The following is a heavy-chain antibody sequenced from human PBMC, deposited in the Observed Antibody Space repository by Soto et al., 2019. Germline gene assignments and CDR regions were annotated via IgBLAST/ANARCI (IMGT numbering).Heavy chain of an antibody. CDR3: AHSNMVRGVITFDY. CDR2: IYWDDDQ. Sequence: QITLKESGPPLVKPTQTLTLTCTFSGFSLSTSGVGVGWIRQPPGKALEWLALIYWDDDQRYSPSLKSRLTITKDTSKNQVVLTMTNMDPVDTATYYCAHSNMVRGVITFDYWGQGTLVTVSS. D-gene: IGHD3-10*01. J-gene: IGHJ4*02. CDR1: GFSLSTSGVG. V-gene: IGHV2-5*02.